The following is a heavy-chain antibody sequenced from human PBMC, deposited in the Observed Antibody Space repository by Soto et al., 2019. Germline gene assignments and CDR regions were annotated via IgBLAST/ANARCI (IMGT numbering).Heavy chain of an antibody. Sequence: PSETLSLTCTVSGDSITGSYWSWIRQPPGKTLEWIGYIYHSGTTTYNPSLKSRVSISVDMSKNQFSLRLTSVIAADTAVYYCARDMPYAAGSLAGCDYWGQGILVTVS. CDR3: ARDMPYAAGSLAGCDY. V-gene: IGHV4-59*01. CDR2: IYHSGTT. CDR1: GDSITGSY. D-gene: IGHD1-26*01. J-gene: IGHJ4*02.